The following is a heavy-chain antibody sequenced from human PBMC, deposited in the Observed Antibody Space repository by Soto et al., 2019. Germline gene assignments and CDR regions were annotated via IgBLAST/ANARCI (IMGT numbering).Heavy chain of an antibody. CDR1: GFTFGYYW. D-gene: IGHD6-13*01. V-gene: IGHV3-23*04. Sequence: EVQLVESGGGLVQPGGSLRLSCAASGFTFGYYWMSWVRQAPGKGLEWVATISGIGGSTYLADSVKGRLSISRDNSKNTVSLLMNSLRAEDTAVYFCARGSSGYISSWYYFDYWGRGTLVTVSS. J-gene: IGHJ4*02. CDR2: ISGIGGST. CDR3: ARGSSGYISSWYYFDY.